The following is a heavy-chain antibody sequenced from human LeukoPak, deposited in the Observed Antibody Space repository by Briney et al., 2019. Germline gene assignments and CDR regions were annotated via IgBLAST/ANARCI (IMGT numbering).Heavy chain of an antibody. J-gene: IGHJ3*02. CDR2: ISSSGSTI. CDR1: GFTFSSYE. CDR3: ARSLGGSRGAFDI. D-gene: IGHD3-16*01. V-gene: IGHV3-48*03. Sequence: GGSLRLSCAASGFTFSSYEMNWVRQAPGKGLEWVSYISSSGSTIYYADSVKGRFTISRDNAENSLYLQMNSLRAEDTAVYYCARSLGGSRGAFDIWGQGTMVTVSS.